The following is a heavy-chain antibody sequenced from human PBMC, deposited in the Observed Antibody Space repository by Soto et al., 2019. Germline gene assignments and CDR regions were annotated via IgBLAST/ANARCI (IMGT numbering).Heavy chain of an antibody. D-gene: IGHD1-26*01. CDR3: ARERSSGAFDI. CDR2: MNPNSANT. V-gene: IGHV1-8*01. CDR1: GYTFTSYD. J-gene: IGHJ3*02. Sequence: QVQLVQSGAEVKKPGASVKVSCKTSGYTFTSYDINWVRQATGQGLEWMGWMNPNSANTAYAQKFQGRITMTRNTSIITAYMELSSLRSEDTAVYYCARERSSGAFDIWGQGTMVTVSS.